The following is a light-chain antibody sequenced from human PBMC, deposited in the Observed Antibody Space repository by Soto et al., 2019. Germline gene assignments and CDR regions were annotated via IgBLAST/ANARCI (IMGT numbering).Light chain of an antibody. Sequence: ETVVTLSPDTLSWSRGGSGSRCWRSSQSVTTRLAWYQQTPGQPPRLLISGASVRASGVPVRISGSGSGTDFTLTISRLEPEDFALYYCQQYGGSPINCGLGTKLEIK. J-gene: IGKJ5*01. CDR2: GAS. V-gene: IGKV3-20*01. CDR1: QSVTTR. CDR3: QQYGGSPIN.